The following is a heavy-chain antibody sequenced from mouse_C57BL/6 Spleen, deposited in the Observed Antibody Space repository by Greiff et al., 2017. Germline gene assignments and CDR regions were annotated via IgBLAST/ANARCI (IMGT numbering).Heavy chain of an antibody. J-gene: IGHJ3*01. V-gene: IGHV1-72*01. CDR1: GYTFTSYW. Sequence: QVQLKQPGAELVKPGASVKLSCKASGYTFTSYWMHWVKQRPGRGLEWIGRIDPNSGGTKYNEKFKSKATLTVDKPSSTAYMQLSSLTSEDSAVYYCARAFYSNYETWFAYWGQGTLVTVSA. CDR3: ARAFYSNYETWFAY. D-gene: IGHD2-5*01. CDR2: IDPNSGGT.